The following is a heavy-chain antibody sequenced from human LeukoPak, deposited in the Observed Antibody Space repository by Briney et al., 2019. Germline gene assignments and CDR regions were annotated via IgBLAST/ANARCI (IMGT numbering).Heavy chain of an antibody. V-gene: IGHV1-8*01. Sequence: ASVKVSCKASGYTFTSYDINWVRQATGQGLEWMGWMNPNSGNTGYAQKFQGRVTMTTDTSTTTAYMELRSLRSDDTAVYYCARDLRYCSSTTCYIHAFDIWGQGTMVTVSS. CDR3: ARDLRYCSSTTCYIHAFDI. CDR1: GYTFTSYD. D-gene: IGHD2-2*02. CDR2: MNPNSGNT. J-gene: IGHJ3*02.